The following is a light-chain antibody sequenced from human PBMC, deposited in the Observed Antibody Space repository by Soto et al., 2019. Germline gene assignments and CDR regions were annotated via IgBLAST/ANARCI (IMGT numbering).Light chain of an antibody. J-gene: IGKJ2*01. CDR3: QQYNVYPYT. Sequence: DVQMTQSPSTLSTSVGDRVTITCRASHSIGKFVAWYQQQPGKAPELLIYEASTLKSGVPPRFSGSVSVTDYTLTISSLQPDDFGTYYGQQYNVYPYTFGQGTKLELK. CDR2: EAS. V-gene: IGKV1-5*03. CDR1: HSIGKF.